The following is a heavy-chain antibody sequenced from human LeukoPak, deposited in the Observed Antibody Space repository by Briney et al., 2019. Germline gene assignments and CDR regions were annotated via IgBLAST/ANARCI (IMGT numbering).Heavy chain of an antibody. CDR1: GFTVSSNY. J-gene: IGHJ4*02. CDR2: IYSGGST. D-gene: IGHD3-22*01. V-gene: IGHV3-53*01. CDR3: ARGFYYDSSGYYHPVPHFDY. Sequence: QSGGSLRLSCAASGFTVSSNYMSWVRQAPGKGLEWVSVIYSGGSTYYADSVKGRFTISRDNSKNTLYLQMNSLRAEDTAVYYCARGFYYDSSGYYHPVPHFDYWGQGTLVTVSS.